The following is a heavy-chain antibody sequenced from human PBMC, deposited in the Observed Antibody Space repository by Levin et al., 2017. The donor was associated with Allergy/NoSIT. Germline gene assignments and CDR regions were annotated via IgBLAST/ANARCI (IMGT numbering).Heavy chain of an antibody. Sequence: SQTLSLTCAVYGGSFSASYGIWIRQPPGKGLEWIGAINHSGSTSYNPSLKSRVTISVDTSKNQFSLKLSSVTAADTAVYYCARLGQWWLDYWGQGTLVTVSS. V-gene: IGHV4-34*01. D-gene: IGHD2-15*01. J-gene: IGHJ4*02. CDR1: GGSFSASY. CDR2: INHSGST. CDR3: ARLGQWWLDY.